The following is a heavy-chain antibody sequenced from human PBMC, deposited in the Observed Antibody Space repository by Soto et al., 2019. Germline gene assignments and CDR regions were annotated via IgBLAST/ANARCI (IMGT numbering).Heavy chain of an antibody. CDR2: INPNSGST. V-gene: IGHV1-2*02. CDR3: ARTSGYYFYDY. CDR1: GYTFTGYY. Sequence: ASVKVSCKASGYTFTGYYMHWVRQAPGQGLEWMGWINPNSGSTKYSQKFQGRVTITRDTSASTAYMELSSLRSEDTAVYYCARTSGYYFYDYWGQGTLVTVSS. D-gene: IGHD3-22*01. J-gene: IGHJ4*02.